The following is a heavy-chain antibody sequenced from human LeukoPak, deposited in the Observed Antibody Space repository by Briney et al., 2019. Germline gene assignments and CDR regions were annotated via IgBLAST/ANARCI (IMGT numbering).Heavy chain of an antibody. CDR2: IIPIFGTA. V-gene: IGHV1-69*01. CDR1: GGTFSSYA. Sequence: ASVKVSCMASGGTFSSYAISGVRQAPGQGLEWMGGIIPIFGTANYAQKFQGGVTITAEESPSTASIVLSRLRSEDTAVYYCARPYDSSGYYYFGSWGQRTLVTVSS. CDR3: ARPYDSSGYYYFGS. D-gene: IGHD3-22*01. J-gene: IGHJ4*02.